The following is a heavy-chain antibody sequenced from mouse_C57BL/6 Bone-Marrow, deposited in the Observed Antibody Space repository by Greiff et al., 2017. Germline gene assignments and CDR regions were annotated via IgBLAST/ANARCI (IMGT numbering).Heavy chain of an antibody. Sequence: DVMLVESGGDLVKPGGSLKLSCAASGFTFSSYGMSWVRQTPDKRLEWVATISSGGSYTYYPDSVKGRFTISRDNAKNTLYLQMSSLKSEDTAMYYCARHSFDVWGTGTTVTVSS. V-gene: IGHV5-6*02. CDR2: ISSGGSYT. CDR3: ARHSFDV. J-gene: IGHJ1*03. CDR1: GFTFSSYG.